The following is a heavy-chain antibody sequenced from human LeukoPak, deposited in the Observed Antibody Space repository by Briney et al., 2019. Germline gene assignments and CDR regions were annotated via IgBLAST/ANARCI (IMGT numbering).Heavy chain of an antibody. J-gene: IGHJ4*02. CDR1: GDAITGSSYY. CDR2: MYYSGST. V-gene: IGHV4-39*01. Sequence: SETLSLTCTVSGDAITGSSYYWGWIRQPPGKGLEWIGSMYYSGSTFSNPSLRSRVNMSADTSKNQFSLKLSSVTAADTAVYYCARQYYDSTGYYYFDNWGQGTQVSVSS. CDR3: ARQYYDSTGYYYFDN. D-gene: IGHD3-22*01.